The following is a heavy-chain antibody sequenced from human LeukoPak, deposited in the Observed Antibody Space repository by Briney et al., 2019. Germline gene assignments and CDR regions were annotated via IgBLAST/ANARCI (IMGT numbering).Heavy chain of an antibody. V-gene: IGHV4-39*01. J-gene: IGHJ5*02. CDR3: ARHSIGSKVAGTRSRWFDP. CDR2: IYYSGST. Sequence: SETLSLTCTVSGGSISGSSYYCGWIRQPPGKGLEWIGSIYYSGSTYYNPSLKSRVTISVDTSKNQFSLKLSSVTAADTAVYYCARHSIGSKVAGTRSRWFDPWGQGTLVTVSS. D-gene: IGHD6-19*01. CDR1: GGSISGSSYY.